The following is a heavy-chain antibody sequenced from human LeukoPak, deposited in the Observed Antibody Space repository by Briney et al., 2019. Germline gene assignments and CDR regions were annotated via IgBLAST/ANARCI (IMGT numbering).Heavy chain of an antibody. CDR2: IYYSGST. CDR3: ARELAGSGIISDYYYGMDV. Sequence: PSETLSLTCTVSGGSISSGDYYWSWIRQPPGKGLEWIGYIYYSGSTYYNPSLKSRVTISVDTSKNQFSLKLSSVTAADTAVYYCARELAGSGIISDYYYGMDVWGQGTAVTVSS. CDR1: GGSISSGDYY. V-gene: IGHV4-30-4*01. J-gene: IGHJ6*02. D-gene: IGHD3-10*01.